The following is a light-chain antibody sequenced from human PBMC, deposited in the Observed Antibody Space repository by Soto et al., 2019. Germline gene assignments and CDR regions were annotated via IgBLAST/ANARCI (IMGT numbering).Light chain of an antibody. CDR1: QGIGDD. CDR2: GPT. CDR3: QQYNNWPPLMCT. J-gene: IGKJ2*02. V-gene: IGKV1-6*01. Sequence: AIQMAQSPSSLSASVGDRVTMTCRASQGIGDDVVWYQQKPGKAPKLLIYGPTTLQPGVPSRFSGSGSETVFTLTISSLQSEDFAVYYCQQYNNWPPLMCTFGQGTKLEI.